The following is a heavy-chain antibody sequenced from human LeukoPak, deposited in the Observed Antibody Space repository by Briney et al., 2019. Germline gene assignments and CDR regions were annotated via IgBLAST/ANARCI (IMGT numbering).Heavy chain of an antibody. CDR2: IYAGGTA. CDR1: GGSISNYY. Sequence: SETLSLTCTVSGGSISNYYWSWVRQPAGKGLEWIGRIYAGGTASYNPSLKSRVTMSADMSKNQLSLKLTSVTAADTAVYYCTREPVPWGQGTLVTVSS. J-gene: IGHJ4*02. V-gene: IGHV4-4*07. CDR3: TREPVP. D-gene: IGHD6-19*01.